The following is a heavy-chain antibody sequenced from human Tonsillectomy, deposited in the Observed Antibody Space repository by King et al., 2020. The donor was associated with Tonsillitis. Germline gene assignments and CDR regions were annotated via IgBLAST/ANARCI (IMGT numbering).Heavy chain of an antibody. D-gene: IGHD2-2*01. Sequence: VQLVESGGGLIQPGGSLRLSCAASGLNVRNNYMSWVRQAPGKGLEWVSVVYIDGSTYYADSVRGRFTISRDISKNTLSLQMNSLRGEDTAVYYCASEPGVPNGMDGWGQGTTVTVSS. CDR2: VYIDGST. CDR3: ASEPGVPNGMDG. CDR1: GLNVRNNY. J-gene: IGHJ6*02. V-gene: IGHV3-53*01.